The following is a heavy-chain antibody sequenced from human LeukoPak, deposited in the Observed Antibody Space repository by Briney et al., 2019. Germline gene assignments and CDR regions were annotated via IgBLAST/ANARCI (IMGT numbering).Heavy chain of an antibody. Sequence: GASVKVSCKASGYTFTGYYMHWVRQAPGQGLEWMGGIIPIFGTANYAQKFQGRVTITADESTSTAYMELSSLRSEDTAVYYCARDGGYCSSTSCYGNWFDPWGQGTLVTVSS. V-gene: IGHV1-69*13. J-gene: IGHJ5*02. CDR3: ARDGGYCSSTSCYGNWFDP. D-gene: IGHD2-2*01. CDR1: GYTFTGYY. CDR2: IIPIFGTA.